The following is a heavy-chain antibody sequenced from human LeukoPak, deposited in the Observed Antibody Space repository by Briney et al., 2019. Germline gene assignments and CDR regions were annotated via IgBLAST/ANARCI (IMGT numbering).Heavy chain of an antibody. J-gene: IGHJ6*02. D-gene: IGHD2-15*01. CDR3: AKDRLVVVAADGMDV. CDR1: GFTCSDYY. Sequence: GGSLRLSCAASGFTCSDYYMSWIRQAPGKGLEWVANIKPDGSEKYYVDSVKGRFTISRDDSKNTLYLQMNSLRAEDTAVYYCAKDRLVVVAADGMDVWGQGTTVTVSS. V-gene: IGHV3-7*01. CDR2: IKPDGSEK.